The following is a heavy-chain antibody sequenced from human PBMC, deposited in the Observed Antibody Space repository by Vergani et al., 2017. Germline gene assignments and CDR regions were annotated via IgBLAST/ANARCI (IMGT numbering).Heavy chain of an antibody. CDR1: GFSLSTSGMC. CDR2: LDWDDDK. CDR3: ERMYVSASGSYYPDAFDI. D-gene: IGHD1-26*01. J-gene: IGHJ3*02. V-gene: IGHV2-70*15. Sequence: QVTLRESGPALVKPTQTLTLTCTFSGFSLSTSGMCVSWIRQPPGKALEWLARLDWDDDKYYSTSLKTRLTISKDTSKNQVVLTMTNMDPVDTATYYCERMYVSASGSYYPDAFDIWGQGTMVTVSS.